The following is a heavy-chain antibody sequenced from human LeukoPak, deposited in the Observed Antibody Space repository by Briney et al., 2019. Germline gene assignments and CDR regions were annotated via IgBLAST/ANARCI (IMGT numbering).Heavy chain of an antibody. V-gene: IGHV1-2*02. CDR1: GYTFTGYY. J-gene: IGHJ6*03. CDR2: INPNSGGT. D-gene: IGHD3-10*01. CDR3: ARGSRHGWFSYYGSGSYYYYYMDV. Sequence: ASVKVSCKASGYTFTGYYMHWVRQAPGQGLEWMGWINPNSGGTNYAQTFQGRVTMTRDTYINTAYMELSRLRSDDTAVYYCARGSRHGWFSYYGSGSYYYYYMDVWGKGTTVTVSS.